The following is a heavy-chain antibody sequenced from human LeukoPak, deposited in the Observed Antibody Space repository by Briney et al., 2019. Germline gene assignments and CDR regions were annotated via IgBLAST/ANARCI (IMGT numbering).Heavy chain of an antibody. J-gene: IGHJ4*02. V-gene: IGHV5-51*01. Sequence: ESLKISCKGSGYNFTNYWIGWVRQMPGKGLEWMGIIYPGDSDTTYSPSFQGQVTISADKSISTAYLQWSSLKASDTAMYYCARAYYDLWSGYSYLDNGFDSWGQGTLVTVSS. D-gene: IGHD3-3*01. CDR2: IYPGDSDT. CDR3: ARAYYDLWSGYSYLDNGFDS. CDR1: GYNFTNYW.